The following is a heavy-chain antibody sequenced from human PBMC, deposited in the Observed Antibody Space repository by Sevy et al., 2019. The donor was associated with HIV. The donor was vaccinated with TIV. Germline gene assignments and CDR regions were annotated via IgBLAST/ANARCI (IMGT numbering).Heavy chain of an antibody. CDR3: ATDRCYCTSTSCYGGALYYYYYGMDV. CDR1: GFTFSSYG. Sequence: GGSLRLSCAASGFTFSSYGMHWVRQAPGKGLEWVAFIRYDGSNKYYADSVKGRFTISRDNSKNTLYLQMISLRAEDTDAYYCATDRCYCTSTSCYGGALYYYYYGMDVWGEGTTLTVSS. V-gene: IGHV3-30*02. J-gene: IGHJ6*04. D-gene: IGHD2-2*01. CDR2: IRYDGSNK.